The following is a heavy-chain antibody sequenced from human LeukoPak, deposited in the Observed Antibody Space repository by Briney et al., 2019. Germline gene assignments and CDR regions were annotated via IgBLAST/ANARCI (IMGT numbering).Heavy chain of an antibody. J-gene: IGHJ3*02. CDR1: GYTFTSYY. CDR2: ISPSGGNT. Sequence: GASVKVSCKASGYTFTSYYMHWVRQAPGQGLEWMGIISPSGGNTSYAQKFRGRVTMTRDTSTSTVYMELSSLRSEDTAVYYCALLSVALDIWGQGTMVTVSS. V-gene: IGHV1-46*01. D-gene: IGHD3-16*02. CDR3: ALLSVALDI.